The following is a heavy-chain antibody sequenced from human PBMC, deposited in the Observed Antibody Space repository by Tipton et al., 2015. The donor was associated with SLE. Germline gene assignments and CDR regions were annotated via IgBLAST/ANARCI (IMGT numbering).Heavy chain of an antibody. J-gene: IGHJ4*02. Sequence: SLRLSCAASGFTFGTYAMHWVRQAPGKGLEWVAVISYDGSNKYYADSVKGRFTISRDNSKNTLYLQMNSLRAEDTAVYYCARDGFIAAAGPYYFDYWGQGTLVTVSS. CDR3: ARDGFIAAAGPYYFDY. CDR1: GFTFGTYA. V-gene: IGHV3-30*04. CDR2: ISYDGSNK. D-gene: IGHD6-13*01.